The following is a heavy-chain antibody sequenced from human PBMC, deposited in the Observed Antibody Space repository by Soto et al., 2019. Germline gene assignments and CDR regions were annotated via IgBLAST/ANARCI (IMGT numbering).Heavy chain of an antibody. CDR1: GFSFSSLA. CDR3: ARDPSHSYYTLFYYFDT. D-gene: IGHD1-26*01. CDR2: ISGRGVDT. V-gene: IGHV3-23*01. J-gene: IGHJ4*02. Sequence: LRLSCAASGFSFSSLAMSWVRQAPGKGLEWVSSISGRGVDTLYADSVKGRFTISRDDSKSTLYLQMNSLRAEDTAVYYCARDPSHSYYTLFYYFDTGAREPWSPSPQ.